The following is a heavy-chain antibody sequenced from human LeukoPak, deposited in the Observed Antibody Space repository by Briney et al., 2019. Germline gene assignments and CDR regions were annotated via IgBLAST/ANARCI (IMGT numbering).Heavy chain of an antibody. CDR2: IRSKANNYAT. V-gene: IGHV3-73*01. CDR1: GFTFSGSA. J-gene: IGHJ4*02. D-gene: IGHD3-22*01. CDR3: TRRAADKTSKKYYDSSGYFRVSDY. Sequence: PGGSLRLSCAASGFTFSGSAMHWVRQASGKGLEWAGRIRSKANNYATAYAASVKGRFTISRDDSKNTAYLQMNSLKTEDTAVYYCTRRAADKTSKKYYDSSGYFRVSDYWGQGTLVTVSS.